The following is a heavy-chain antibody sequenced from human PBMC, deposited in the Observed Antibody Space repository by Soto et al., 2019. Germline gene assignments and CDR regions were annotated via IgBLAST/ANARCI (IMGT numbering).Heavy chain of an antibody. CDR3: AKDESAVTVAGTYFQH. J-gene: IGHJ1*01. CDR1: GFTFSSYG. D-gene: IGHD6-19*01. CDR2: ISYDGSNK. Sequence: GGSLRLSCAASGFTFSSYGMHWVRQAPGKGLEWVAVISYDGSNKYYADSVKGRFTISRDNSKNTLYLQMNSLRAEDTAVYYCAKDESAVTVAGTYFQHWGQGTLVTVSS. V-gene: IGHV3-30*18.